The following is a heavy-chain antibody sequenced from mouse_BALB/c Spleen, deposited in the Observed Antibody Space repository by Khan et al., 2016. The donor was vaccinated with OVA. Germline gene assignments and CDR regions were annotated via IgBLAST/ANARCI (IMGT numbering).Heavy chain of an antibody. CDR2: INTYTGEP. CDR3: ARMKPYWYFDV. CDR1: GYTFTNYG. Sequence: QIQLVQSGPELKKPGETVKISCKASGYTFTNYGMNWVKRAPGKGLKWMGWINTYTGEPTYADDFKGRFAFSLETSASTAYLQINNLKNEDTGTSFCARMKPYWYFDVWGAGTTVTVSS. J-gene: IGHJ1*01. V-gene: IGHV9-3-1*01.